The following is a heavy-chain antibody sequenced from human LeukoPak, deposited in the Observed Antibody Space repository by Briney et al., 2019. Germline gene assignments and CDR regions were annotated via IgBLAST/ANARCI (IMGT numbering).Heavy chain of an antibody. Sequence: GGSLTLSCAASGFTFSGSAMHWVRQASGKGLEWVGRIRSKANSYATAYAASVKGRFTISRDDSKNTAYLQMNSLKTEDTAVYYCTTRYCTNGVCYTGFDYWGQGTLVTVSS. D-gene: IGHD2-8*01. J-gene: IGHJ4*02. V-gene: IGHV3-73*01. CDR1: GFTFSGSA. CDR3: TTRYCTNGVCYTGFDY. CDR2: IRSKANSYAT.